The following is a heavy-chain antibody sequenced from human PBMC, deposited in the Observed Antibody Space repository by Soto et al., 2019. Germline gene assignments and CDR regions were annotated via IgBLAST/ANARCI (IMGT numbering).Heavy chain of an antibody. CDR3: ATDITGDGSGRTVDFDY. CDR2: FDPEDGET. CDR1: GYTLTELS. Sequence: ASVKVSCKVSGYTLTELSMHWVRQAPGKGLEWMGGFDPEDGETIYAQKFQGRVTMTEDTSTDTAYMELSSLRSEDTAVYYCATDITGDGSGRTVDFDYWGQGTLVTVSS. V-gene: IGHV1-24*01. J-gene: IGHJ4*02. D-gene: IGHD3-10*01.